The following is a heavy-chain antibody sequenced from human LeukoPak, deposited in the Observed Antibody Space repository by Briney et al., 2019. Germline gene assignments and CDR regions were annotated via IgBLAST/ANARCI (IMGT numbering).Heavy chain of an antibody. V-gene: IGHV4-38-2*02. CDR2: IYHSGST. CDR3: ARDGSSGYHDY. J-gene: IGHJ4*02. Sequence: SETLSLTCTVSGYSLSGGYYWGWIRQPPGKGLEWIGSIYHSGSTYYNPSLKSRVTISVDTSKNQFSLKLSSVTAADTAVYYCARDGSSGYHDYWGQGTLVTVSS. D-gene: IGHD3-22*01. CDR1: GYSLSGGYY.